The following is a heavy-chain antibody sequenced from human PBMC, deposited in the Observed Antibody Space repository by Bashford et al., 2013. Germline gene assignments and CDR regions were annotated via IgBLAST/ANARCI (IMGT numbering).Heavy chain of an antibody. CDR2: INPDGSTT. Sequence: GSLRLSCAASGSIISNQGMTWVRQAPGKGLEWVSRINPDGSTTNYGDSVKGRFTISRDNAKNTLYLQMNSLRAEDTAVYYCTRDVMGLGDCWGQGNPGHRLL. CDR3: TRDVMGLGDC. V-gene: IGHV3-74*01. D-gene: IGHD1-26*01. CDR1: GSIISNQG. J-gene: IGHJ4*02.